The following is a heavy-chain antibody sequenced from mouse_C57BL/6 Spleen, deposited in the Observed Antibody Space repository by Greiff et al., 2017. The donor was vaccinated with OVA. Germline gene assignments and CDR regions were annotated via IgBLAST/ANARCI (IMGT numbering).Heavy chain of an antibody. Sequence: DVHLVESGPGLVKPSQSLSLTCSVTGYSITSGYYWNWIRQFPGNKLEWMGYISYDGSNNYNPSLKNRISITRDTSKNQFFLTLNSVTTEDTATFFCANYFGSSYAFFFDYWGQGTTLTVSS. CDR2: ISYDGSN. V-gene: IGHV3-6*01. J-gene: IGHJ2*01. D-gene: IGHD1-1*01. CDR1: GYSITSGYY. CDR3: ANYFGSSYAFFFDY.